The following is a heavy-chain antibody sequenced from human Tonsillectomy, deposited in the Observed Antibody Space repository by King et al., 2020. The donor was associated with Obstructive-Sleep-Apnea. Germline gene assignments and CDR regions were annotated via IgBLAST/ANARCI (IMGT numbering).Heavy chain of an antibody. D-gene: IGHD4-23*01. J-gene: IGHJ4*02. CDR2: IDPADSDT. V-gene: IGHV5-51*01. CDR1: GYSFTSYW. CDR3: ARRPRGMVTPSRYFDY. Sequence: QLVQSGAEVKKPGESLKISCKGSGYSFTSYWIGWVRQMPGKGLEWMGIIDPADSDTRYSPSFQSQVTISADKSISTAYLQWSSLKASDTAMYYCARRPRGMVTPSRYFDYWGQGTLVTVSS.